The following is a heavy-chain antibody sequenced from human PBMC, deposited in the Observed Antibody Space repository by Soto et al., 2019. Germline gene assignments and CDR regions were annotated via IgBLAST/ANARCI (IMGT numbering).Heavy chain of an antibody. CDR2: IYNSGSP. J-gene: IGHJ4*02. D-gene: IGHD6-6*01. V-gene: IGHV4-61*01. CDR1: GGSVSSGNYY. CDR3: ACPRAARFDY. Sequence: QVQLQESGPGLVKPSETLSLTCTVSGGSVSSGNYYWSWIRQPPGKGLEWIGHIYNSGSPNYNPSLKSRVTISVDTSKNQFSLRLNSVTAADTAVYYCACPRAARFDYWGQGTLVTVSS.